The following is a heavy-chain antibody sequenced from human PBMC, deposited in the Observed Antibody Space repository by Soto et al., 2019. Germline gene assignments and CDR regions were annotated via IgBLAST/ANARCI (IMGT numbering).Heavy chain of an antibody. V-gene: IGHV3-20*04. CDR3: VRDKAVTGNFDY. CDR1: GFTFDDYC. D-gene: IGHD6-19*01. CDR2: INWNGGSS. J-gene: IGHJ4*02. Sequence: PGGSLRLSCAASGFTFDDYCMSWVRQAPGKGLEWVSGINWNGGSSGYADSVKGRFTISRDNAKNSLFLQMNNLRDEDTALYYCVRDKAVTGNFDYWGRGTQVTVSS.